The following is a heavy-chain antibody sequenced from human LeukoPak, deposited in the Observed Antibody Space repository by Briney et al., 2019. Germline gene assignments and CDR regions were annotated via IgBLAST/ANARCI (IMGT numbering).Heavy chain of an antibody. Sequence: SQTLSLTCALSGDTVSNNNAAWNWIRQSPSRGLEWLGRTYYRSKWYNDYAVSMKSRITINPDTSKNQFSLQLDSVTPEDTAVYYCARITARLFDYWGQGTLVTVSS. D-gene: IGHD6-6*01. J-gene: IGHJ4*02. CDR2: TYYRSKWYN. CDR1: GDTVSNNNAA. V-gene: IGHV6-1*01. CDR3: ARITARLFDY.